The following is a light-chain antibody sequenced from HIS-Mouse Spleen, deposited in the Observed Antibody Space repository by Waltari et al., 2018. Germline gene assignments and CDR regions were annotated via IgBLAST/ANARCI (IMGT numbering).Light chain of an antibody. CDR1: RSDVGSYNL. Sequence: QSALTQPAPVSGSPGQSITISRTRTRSDVGSYNLVSWYQQHPGKAPKLMIYEGSKRPSGVSNRFSGSKSGNTASLTISGLQAEDEADYYCCSYAGSSTVVFGGGTKLTVL. V-gene: IGLV2-23*01. CDR2: EGS. CDR3: CSYAGSSTVV. J-gene: IGLJ2*01.